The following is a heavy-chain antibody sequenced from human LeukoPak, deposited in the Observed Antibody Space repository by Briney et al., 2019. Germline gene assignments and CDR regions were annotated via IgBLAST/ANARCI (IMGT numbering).Heavy chain of an antibody. CDR3: ATDLVTTSPIGLNYLDP. CDR1: GYTFTGYY. Sequence: GASVKVSCKASGYTFTGYYMHWVRQAPGQGLEWMGWINPNSGGTNYAQKFQGRVTMTRDTSISTAYMELSRLRSDDTAVYYCATDLVTTSPIGLNYLDPWGQGTLVIVSA. J-gene: IGHJ5*02. V-gene: IGHV1-2*02. CDR2: INPNSGGT. D-gene: IGHD5-12*01.